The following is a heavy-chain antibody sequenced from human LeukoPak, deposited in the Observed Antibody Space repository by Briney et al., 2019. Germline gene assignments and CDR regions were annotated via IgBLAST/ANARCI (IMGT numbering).Heavy chain of an antibody. CDR3: ARAPRVLLAFDI. CDR1: GYTFTSYD. V-gene: IGHV1-2*02. Sequence: ASVKVSCKASGYTFTSYDINWVRQATGQGPEWMGWINPNTGGTNYVQKFQGRVTMTRDTSINTAYMDLRRLRSDDTAVYYCARAPRVLLAFDIWGQGTMVTVSS. J-gene: IGHJ3*02. D-gene: IGHD3-16*01. CDR2: INPNTGGT.